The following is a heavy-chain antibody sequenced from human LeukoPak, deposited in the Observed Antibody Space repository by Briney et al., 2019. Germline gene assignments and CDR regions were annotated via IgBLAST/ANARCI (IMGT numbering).Heavy chain of an antibody. CDR3: AREGIAVADTYYYYYMDV. CDR2: MYIGGRT. Sequence: SQTLSLTCTVTGTSIRSGSYYWNWIRQAAGKGLEWVGRMYIGGRTTYNPSLKSRVTISLETTENQFSLRLRSVTAADTAVYYCAREGIAVADTYYYYYMDVWGKGTWVTVSS. J-gene: IGHJ6*03. D-gene: IGHD6-19*01. V-gene: IGHV4-61*02. CDR1: GTSIRSGSYY.